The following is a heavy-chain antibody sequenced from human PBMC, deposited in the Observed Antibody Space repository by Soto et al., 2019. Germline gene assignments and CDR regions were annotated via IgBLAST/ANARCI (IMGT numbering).Heavy chain of an antibody. J-gene: IGHJ6*02. Sequence: EVQLVESGGGLVQPGGSLKLSCAASGFTFSGSAMHWVRQASGKGLEWVGRIRSKANSYATAYAASVKGRFTISRDDSKNTAYLKMNSLKTEDTAVYYCTRQGPDPKDYYYYYGMDVWGQGTTVTVSS. V-gene: IGHV3-73*02. CDR2: IRSKANSYAT. CDR1: GFTFSGSA. CDR3: TRQGPDPKDYYYYYGMDV.